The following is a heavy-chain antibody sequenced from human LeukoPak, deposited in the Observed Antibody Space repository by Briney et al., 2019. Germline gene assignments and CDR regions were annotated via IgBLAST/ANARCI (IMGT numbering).Heavy chain of an antibody. CDR1: GFTFSSYA. Sequence: TGGSLRLSCAASGFTFSSYAMSWVRQAPGKGLEWVSAISGSGGSTYYADSVKGRFTISRDNSKNTLYLQMNSLRAEDTAVYYCAKDQGQQHYYYYYMDVWGKGTTVTVSS. CDR2: ISGSGGST. V-gene: IGHV3-23*01. J-gene: IGHJ6*03. D-gene: IGHD6-13*01. CDR3: AKDQGQQHYYYYYMDV.